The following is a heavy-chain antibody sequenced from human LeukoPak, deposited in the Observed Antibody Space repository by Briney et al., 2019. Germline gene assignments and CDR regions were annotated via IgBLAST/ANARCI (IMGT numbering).Heavy chain of an antibody. CDR3: ARDIASGVWGENWFDP. V-gene: IGHV1-2*02. Sequence: ASVKVSCKASGYTFTGYYMHWVRQAPGQGLEWMGWINPNSGGTNYAQKFQGRVTMTRDTSISTAYMELSRLRSDDTAVYYCARDIASGVWGENWFDPWGQGTLVTVSS. CDR1: GYTFTGYY. CDR2: INPNSGGT. D-gene: IGHD2-8*01. J-gene: IGHJ5*02.